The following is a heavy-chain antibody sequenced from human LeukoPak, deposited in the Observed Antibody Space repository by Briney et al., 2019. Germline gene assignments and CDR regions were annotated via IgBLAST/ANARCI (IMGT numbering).Heavy chain of an antibody. CDR3: ARSLAVARRVDYYGMDV. J-gene: IGHJ6*02. Sequence: PGRSLRLSCAASGYTFSSYAMHWVRQAPGKGLEWVAVISYDGSNKYYADSVKGRFTISRDNSKNTLYLQMNSLRAEDTAVYYCARSLAVARRVDYYGMDVWGQGTTVTVSS. CDR1: GYTFSSYA. V-gene: IGHV3-30*04. CDR2: ISYDGSNK. D-gene: IGHD6-19*01.